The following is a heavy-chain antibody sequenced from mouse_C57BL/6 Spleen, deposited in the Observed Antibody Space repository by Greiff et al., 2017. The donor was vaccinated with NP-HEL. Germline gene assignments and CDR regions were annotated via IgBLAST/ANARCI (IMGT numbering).Heavy chain of an antibody. CDR2: IYPGDGDT. CDR1: GYAFSSSW. Sequence: QVQLQQSGPELVKPGASVKISCKASGYAFSSSWMNWVKQRPGKGLEWNGRIYPGDGDTNYNGKFKGKATLTADKSSSTAYMQLSSLTSEDSAVYFCARRGGPGYFDYWGQGTTLTVSS. J-gene: IGHJ2*01. D-gene: IGHD3-3*01. V-gene: IGHV1-82*01. CDR3: ARRGGPGYFDY.